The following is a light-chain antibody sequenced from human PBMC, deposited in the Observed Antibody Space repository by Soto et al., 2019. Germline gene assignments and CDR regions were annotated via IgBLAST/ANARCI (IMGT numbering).Light chain of an antibody. CDR2: GNN. V-gene: IGLV1-40*01. CDR1: SSSIGAGFD. CDR3: QSYDSSLSAYV. J-gene: IGLJ1*01. Sequence: QSVLTQPPSVSGAPGQRVTISCTGSSSSIGAGFDVHWYQQLPGAAPKLLIYGNNYRASGVPDRFSGSKSGTSASLAITGLQAEDEADYYCQSYDSSLSAYVFATGTKVTVL.